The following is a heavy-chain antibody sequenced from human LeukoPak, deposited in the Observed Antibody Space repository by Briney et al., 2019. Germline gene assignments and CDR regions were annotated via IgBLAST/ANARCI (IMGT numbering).Heavy chain of an antibody. CDR3: ARDNNGWAWDY. CDR1: GYTFTRHS. V-gene: IGHV1-46*01. J-gene: IGHJ4*02. Sequence: ASVKVSCKTSGYTFTRHSMHWVRQAPGQRLEWMGIINPNGGRTTYAQKIQGRVTMTRDMSTGTMYMEMSSLRSEDTAVYYCARDNNGWAWDYWGQGTLVTVPS. D-gene: IGHD6-19*01. CDR2: INPNGGRT.